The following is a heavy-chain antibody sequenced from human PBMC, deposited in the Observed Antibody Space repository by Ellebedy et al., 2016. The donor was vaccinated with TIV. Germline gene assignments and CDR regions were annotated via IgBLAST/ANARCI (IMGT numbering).Heavy chain of an antibody. V-gene: IGHV4-61*01. CDR1: GGSVSSGSYY. CDR3: ARDSLITTTISDY. D-gene: IGHD2-21*02. Sequence: SETLSLXXTVSGGSVSSGSYYWSWIRQPPGKGLEWIGYIYYSGSTNYNPSLKSRVTISVDTSKNQFSLKLSSVTAADTAVYYCARDSLITTTISDYWGQGTLVTVSS. CDR2: IYYSGST. J-gene: IGHJ4*02.